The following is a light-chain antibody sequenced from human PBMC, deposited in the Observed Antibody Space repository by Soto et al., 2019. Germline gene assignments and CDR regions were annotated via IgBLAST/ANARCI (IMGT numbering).Light chain of an antibody. CDR2: DTD. CDR1: TGTVASGHY. CDR3: LLTYNGPRV. Sequence: QAVVIQEPSLTVSPGGTVTLTCGSSTGTVASGHYPYWVQQKPGQVPRTLIYDTDNKHSWTPARFSGSLLGGKAALTLSGAQSDDEADYYCLLTYNGPRVFGGGTKVTVL. V-gene: IGLV7-46*01. J-gene: IGLJ3*02.